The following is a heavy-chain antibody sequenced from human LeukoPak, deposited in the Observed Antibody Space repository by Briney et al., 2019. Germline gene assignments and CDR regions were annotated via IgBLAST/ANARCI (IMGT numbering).Heavy chain of an antibody. CDR2: IYSDNT. Sequence: GGSLTLSCTVSGFTVSSNSMSWVRQAPGKGLEWVSFIYSDNTHYSDSVKGRFTISRDNSKNTLYLQMNSLRAEDTAVYYCARRAGAYSHPYDYWGQGTLVTVSS. D-gene: IGHD4/OR15-4a*01. CDR3: ARRAGAYSHPYDY. J-gene: IGHJ4*02. V-gene: IGHV3-53*01. CDR1: GFTVSSNS.